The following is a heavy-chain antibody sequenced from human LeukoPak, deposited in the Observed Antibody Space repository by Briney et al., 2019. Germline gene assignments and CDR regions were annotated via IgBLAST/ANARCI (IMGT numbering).Heavy chain of an antibody. D-gene: IGHD2-15*01. CDR1: GYNFTDYY. CDR3: ARSRDIVVVVAATYNWFDP. CDR2: INLNSGGA. J-gene: IGHJ5*02. Sequence: ASVKVSCKASGYNFTDYYIHWVRQAPAQGLEWMGWINLNSGGAHSAQKFQGRVTMTRDTSISTAYMELSRLTSDDTAVYYCARSRDIVVVVAATYNWFDPWGQGTLVTVSS. V-gene: IGHV1-2*02.